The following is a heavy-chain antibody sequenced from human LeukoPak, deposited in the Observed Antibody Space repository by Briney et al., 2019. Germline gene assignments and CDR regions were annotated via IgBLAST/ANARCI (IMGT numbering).Heavy chain of an antibody. J-gene: IGHJ4*02. CDR3: ARWAELAARPDALYFDY. V-gene: IGHV4-38-2*02. D-gene: IGHD6-6*01. CDR1: GYSISSGYY. Sequence: RSSETLSLTCTVSGYSISSGYYWGWIRQPPGKGLEWIGSIYRSGSTYYNPSLKSRVTISVDTSKNQFSLKLSSVTAADTAVYYCARWAELAARPDALYFDYWGQGTLVTVSS. CDR2: IYRSGST.